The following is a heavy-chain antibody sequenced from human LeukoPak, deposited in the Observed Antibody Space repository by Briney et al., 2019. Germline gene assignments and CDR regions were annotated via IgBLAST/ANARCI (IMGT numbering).Heavy chain of an antibody. V-gene: IGHV3-7*03. CDR2: INQDGSGK. CDR1: GFTFSIYW. Sequence: GGSLRLSCAASGFTFSIYWMNWVRQAPGKGLEWVANINQDGSGKTYVDSVKGRFTTSRDNPNNLLYLQMNSLRAEDTAVYYCANRAAAGPSHHEYYFDYWGQGTLVTVSS. D-gene: IGHD6-13*01. J-gene: IGHJ4*02. CDR3: ANRAAAGPSHHEYYFDY.